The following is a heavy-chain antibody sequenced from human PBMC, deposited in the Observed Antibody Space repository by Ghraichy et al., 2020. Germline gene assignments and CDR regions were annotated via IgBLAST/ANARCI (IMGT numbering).Heavy chain of an antibody. J-gene: IGHJ4*02. CDR1: GFTFSSYS. CDR2: ISSSSSTI. V-gene: IGHV3-48*01. D-gene: IGHD5-18*01. CDR3: ARDRREQLPYYFDY. Sequence: GGSLRLSCAASGFTFSSYSMNWVRQAPGKGLEWVSYISSSSSTIYYADSVKGRFTISRDNAKNSLYLQMNSLRAEDTAVYYCARDRREQLPYYFDYWGQGTLVTVSS.